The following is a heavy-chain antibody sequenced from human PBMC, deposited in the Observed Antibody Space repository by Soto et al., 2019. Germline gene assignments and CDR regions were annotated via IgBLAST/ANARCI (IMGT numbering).Heavy chain of an antibody. J-gene: IGHJ3*01. CDR2: ISGGSDYI. Sequence: EVQLVESGGGLVKPGGSLRLSCAASGFTFSSYSMNWVRQAPGKGLEWVSSISGGSDYIFYADSVKGRFTISRDNAKNSLFLQMNSLTSEDTAVYYCARYPVGDAFNVWGQGTVVTVSS. CDR3: ARYPVGDAFNV. V-gene: IGHV3-21*01. CDR1: GFTFSSYS.